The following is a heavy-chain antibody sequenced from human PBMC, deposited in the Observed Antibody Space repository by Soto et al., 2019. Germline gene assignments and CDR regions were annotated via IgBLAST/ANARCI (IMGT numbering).Heavy chain of an antibody. V-gene: IGHV3-23*01. CDR3: AKDRALVVVAADHDAFDI. Sequence: EVQLLESGGGLVQPGGSLRLSCVASGFTFSSYAMSWVRQAPGKGLEWVSAISGSGGSTYYADSVKGRFTISRDNSKNTLYLQMNSLRAEDTAVYYCAKDRALVVVAADHDAFDIWGQGTMVTVSS. D-gene: IGHD2-15*01. J-gene: IGHJ3*02. CDR2: ISGSGGST. CDR1: GFTFSSYA.